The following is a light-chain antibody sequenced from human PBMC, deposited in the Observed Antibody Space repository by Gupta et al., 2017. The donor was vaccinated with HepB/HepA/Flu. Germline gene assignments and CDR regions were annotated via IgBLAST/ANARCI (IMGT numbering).Light chain of an antibody. CDR1: QNINSNS. J-gene: IGKJ1*01. CDR3: HQEGDSVRT. Sequence: EIVLTQSPGTLSLSPGERATLSCRASQNINSNSLAWYQQKFGQAPRLLIYAISTRATGIPDRFSGSGSGTEFTLSVSRREPEEFAVYYCHQEGDSVRTFGQGTKVEDK. CDR2: AIS. V-gene: IGKV3-20*01.